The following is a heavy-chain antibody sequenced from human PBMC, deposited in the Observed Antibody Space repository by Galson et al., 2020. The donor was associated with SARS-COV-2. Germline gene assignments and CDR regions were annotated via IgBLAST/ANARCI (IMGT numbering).Heavy chain of an antibody. CDR3: AKVDDFWTGYYTGFDY. Sequence: SVKVSCKASGYPFTSYGISWVRQAPGQGLEWMGWISAYNGNTNYAQKLQGRVTMTTDTSTSTAYMELGSLSSDDTAVYYCAKVDDFWTGYYTGFDYWGQGTLVTVSS. CDR2: ISAYNGNT. V-gene: IGHV1-18*04. D-gene: IGHD3-3*01. J-gene: IGHJ4*02. CDR1: GYPFTSYG.